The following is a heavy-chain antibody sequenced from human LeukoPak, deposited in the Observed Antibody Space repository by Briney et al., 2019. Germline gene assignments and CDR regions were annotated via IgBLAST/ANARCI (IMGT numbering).Heavy chain of an antibody. CDR1: GGSISSYY. CDR3: ARHIRGAYYYFDY. D-gene: IGHD3-10*01. V-gene: IGHV4-59*08. CDR2: IYYSGST. J-gene: IGHJ4*02. Sequence: SETLSLTCTVSGGSISSYYWSWIRQPPGKGLEWIGYIYYSGSTNYNPSLKSRVTISVDTSKSQFSLKLRSVTAADTAVYYCARHIRGAYYYFDYWGQGTLVTVSS.